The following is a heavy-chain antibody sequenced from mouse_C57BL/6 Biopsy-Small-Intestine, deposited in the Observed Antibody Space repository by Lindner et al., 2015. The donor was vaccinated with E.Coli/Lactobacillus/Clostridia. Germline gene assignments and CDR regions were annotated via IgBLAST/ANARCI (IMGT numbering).Heavy chain of an antibody. CDR3: ARGGSYSNFRYFDV. V-gene: IGHV1-82*01. D-gene: IGHD2-5*01. CDR2: IDPGDENI. CDR1: GYVFSRSW. J-gene: IGHJ1*01. Sequence: VQLQESGPELVKPGASVKISCKASGYVFSRSWMNWVKQRPGKGLEWIGRIDPGDENINDNGKFKGKATLTADKTSSTAYMQLSSLTSEDSAVYFCARGGSYSNFRYFDVWGAGTTVTVSS.